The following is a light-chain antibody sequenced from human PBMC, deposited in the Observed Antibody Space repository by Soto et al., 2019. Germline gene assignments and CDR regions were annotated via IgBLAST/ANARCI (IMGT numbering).Light chain of an antibody. J-gene: IGKJ2*01. CDR3: QQYGSSRNT. CDR1: QSVTSSY. CDR2: SAS. Sequence: ENVLTQSPGTLSLSPGERATLSCRASQSVTSSYLAWYQQKPGQAPRLLIYSASSRATGVPDRFSGSGSATDFTLTISRVEPEDFAVYYCQQYGSSRNTFGQGTKLDI. V-gene: IGKV3-20*01.